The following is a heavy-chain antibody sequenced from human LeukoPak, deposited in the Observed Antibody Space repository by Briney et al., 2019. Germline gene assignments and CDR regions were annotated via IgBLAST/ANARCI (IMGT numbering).Heavy chain of an antibody. J-gene: IGHJ6*02. CDR2: ISAYNGNT. CDR3: ARDFCCITMVRGVIQSSYYYYGMDV. V-gene: IGHV1-18*01. Sequence: ASVKVSCKASGYTFTSYGISWVRQAPGQGLEWMGWISAYNGNTNYAQKLQGRVTMTTDTSTSTAYMGLRSLRSDDTAVYYCARDFCCITMVRGVIQSSYYYYGMDVWGQGTTVTVSS. CDR1: GYTFTSYG. D-gene: IGHD3-10*01.